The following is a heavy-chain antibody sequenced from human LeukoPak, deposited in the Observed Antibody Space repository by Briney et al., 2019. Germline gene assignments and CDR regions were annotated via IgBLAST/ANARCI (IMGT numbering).Heavy chain of an antibody. Sequence: PGGSLRLSCAASGFTFSSYSMNWVRQAPGKGLEWVSYISSSSSTIYYADSVKGRFTISRDNSKNTLYLQMNSLRAEDTAVYYCAKVAYDFWSGYPYFDYWGQGTLVTVSS. D-gene: IGHD3-3*01. V-gene: IGHV3-48*01. CDR2: ISSSSSTI. J-gene: IGHJ4*02. CDR1: GFTFSSYS. CDR3: AKVAYDFWSGYPYFDY.